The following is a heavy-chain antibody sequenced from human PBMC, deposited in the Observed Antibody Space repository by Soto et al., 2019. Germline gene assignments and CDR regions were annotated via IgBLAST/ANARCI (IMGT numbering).Heavy chain of an antibody. CDR1: GFTFSSYW. CDR2: INSDGSST. D-gene: IGHD1-26*01. CDR3: ARAYSGSYLLRPLGMDV. J-gene: IGHJ6*02. Sequence: GGSLRLSCAASGFTFSSYWMHWVRQAPGKGLVWVSRINSDGSSTSYADSVKGRFTISRDNAKNTLYLQMNSLRAEDTAVYYCARAYSGSYLLRPLGMDVWGQGTTVTVS. V-gene: IGHV3-74*01.